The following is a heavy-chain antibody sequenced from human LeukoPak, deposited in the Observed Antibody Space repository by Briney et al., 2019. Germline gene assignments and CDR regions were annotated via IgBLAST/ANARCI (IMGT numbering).Heavy chain of an antibody. CDR2: ISGRSGST. CDR1: GFTFSRSA. V-gene: IGHV3-23*01. Sequence: GGSLRLSRAASGFTFSRSAMSWVRPAPGKGLEWVSAISGRSGSTYYADSVKGRFTISKDNSKNTLYLQMNSLRAEDTAGYYCAKALLLLWFGELLSYWGQGTLVTVSS. D-gene: IGHD3-10*01. J-gene: IGHJ4*02. CDR3: AKALLLLWFGELLSY.